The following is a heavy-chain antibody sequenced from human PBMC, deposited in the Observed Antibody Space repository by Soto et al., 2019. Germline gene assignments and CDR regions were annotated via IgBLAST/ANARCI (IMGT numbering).Heavy chain of an antibody. Sequence: EVQLVESGGGLVQPGGSLRLSCSASGFPFSSSEMNWVRQAPGKGLEWMSYISSSVGATIYYAGSVKGRFTVSRDNAKSSLYLQMKSLRAEDTVVYYGARVHCGGGTCFPRWGQGTVVTVSS. V-gene: IGHV3-48*03. CDR1: GFPFSSSE. D-gene: IGHD2-15*01. CDR2: ISSSVGATI. CDR3: ARVHCGGGTCFPR. J-gene: IGHJ4*02.